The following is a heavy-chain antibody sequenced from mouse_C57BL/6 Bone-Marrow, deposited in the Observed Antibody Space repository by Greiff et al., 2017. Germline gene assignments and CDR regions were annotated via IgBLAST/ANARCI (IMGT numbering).Heavy chain of an antibody. CDR1: GYTFTSYD. D-gene: IGHD2-2*01. V-gene: IGHV1-85*01. CDR2: IYPRDGST. Sequence: QVQLQQSGPELVKPGASVKLSCKASGYTFTSYDINWVKQRPGQGLEWIGWIYPRDGSTKYNEKFKGKATLTVDTSSSTAYMELHSLTSEDSAVYFCARVYGYDDAAWFAYWGQGTLVTVSA. CDR3: ARVYGYDDAAWFAY. J-gene: IGHJ3*01.